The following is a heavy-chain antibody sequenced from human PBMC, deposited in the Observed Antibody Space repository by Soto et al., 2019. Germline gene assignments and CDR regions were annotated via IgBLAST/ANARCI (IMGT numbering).Heavy chain of an antibody. CDR2: ISPSASDT. Sequence: PSETLSLTCNVSGSPISSYYWAWVRQPPGKGLEWVSAISPSASDTLYADSVKGRFTISRDNSQNTLFLQMTSLRADDTAVYYCAKGGYTFAYEWGQGALVTVSS. J-gene: IGHJ4*02. CDR1: GSPISSYY. V-gene: IGHV3-23*01. D-gene: IGHD5-18*01. CDR3: AKGGYTFAYE.